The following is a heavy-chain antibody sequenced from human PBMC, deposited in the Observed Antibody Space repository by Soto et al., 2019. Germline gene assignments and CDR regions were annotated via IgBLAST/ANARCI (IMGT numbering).Heavy chain of an antibody. Sequence: QVQLVQSGADVKKPGSSVMVSCKASGGTFSTSAISWVRQAPGQGLEWVGGIMPVFPTPDYAQKFQGRVTITADEYTTTAYLELTSLSTDDTAVYYCARDKDRQQLGGNYYYILDVWGQGTAITVSS. CDR1: GGTFSTSA. V-gene: IGHV1-69*12. CDR2: IMPVFPTP. J-gene: IGHJ6*02. D-gene: IGHD3-3*02. CDR3: ARDKDRQQLGGNYYYILDV.